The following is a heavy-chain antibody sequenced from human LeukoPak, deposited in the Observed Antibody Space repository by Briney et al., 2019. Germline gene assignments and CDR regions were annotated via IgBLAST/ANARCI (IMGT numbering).Heavy chain of an antibody. Sequence: GGSLRLSCAASGFTFSTYGMHWVRQAPGKGLEWVAFIRYDGSDKYYADSVKGRFIISRDNSKNTLSLQMNSLTAGDTAVYYCVRGPRYYDDSGFHYGVFDIWGQGTVVTVSS. V-gene: IGHV3-30*02. J-gene: IGHJ3*02. D-gene: IGHD3-16*01. CDR2: IRYDGSDK. CDR3: VRGPRYYDDSGFHYGVFDI. CDR1: GFTFSTYG.